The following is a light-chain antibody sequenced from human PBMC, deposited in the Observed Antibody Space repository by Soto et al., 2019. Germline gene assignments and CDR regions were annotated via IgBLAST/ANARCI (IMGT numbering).Light chain of an antibody. CDR3: QQSYSSPRT. J-gene: IGKJ1*01. CDR1: QTINTN. V-gene: IGKV1-39*01. Sequence: DIQMTQSPSSLSASVGDRVTITCRATQTINTNLNWYQHKPGKAPNLLIYAASSLQSGVPSRFSGSGYGTDFTLTITSLQSEDFAIYYCQQSYSSPRTFGQGTKVDIK. CDR2: AAS.